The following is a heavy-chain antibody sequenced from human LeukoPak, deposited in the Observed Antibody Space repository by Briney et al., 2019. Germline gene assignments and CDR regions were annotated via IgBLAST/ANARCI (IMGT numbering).Heavy chain of an antibody. D-gene: IGHD1-26*01. Sequence: SETLSLTYTVSGDSIISYYWSWIRQPAGKGLEWIGRIYTSGSTNYNPSLKSRVTMSLDMSKNQFSLKLTSVTAADTAVYYCARREVRGSYYTFNYWGQGTLVTVSS. J-gene: IGHJ4*02. CDR1: GDSIISYY. CDR3: ARREVRGSYYTFNY. CDR2: IYTSGST. V-gene: IGHV4-4*07.